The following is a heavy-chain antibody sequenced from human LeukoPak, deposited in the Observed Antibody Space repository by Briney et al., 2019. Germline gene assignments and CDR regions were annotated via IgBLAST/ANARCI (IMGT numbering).Heavy chain of an antibody. J-gene: IGHJ4*02. CDR1: GFTFSSYG. V-gene: IGHV3-30*18. CDR3: AKEDMAY. D-gene: IGHD5-24*01. Sequence: GGSLRPSCAASGFTFSSYGMHWVRQAPGKGLEWVAVISYDGSNKYYADSVKGRFTISRDNSKNTLYLQMNSLRAEDTAVYYCAKEDMAYWGQGTLVTVSS. CDR2: ISYDGSNK.